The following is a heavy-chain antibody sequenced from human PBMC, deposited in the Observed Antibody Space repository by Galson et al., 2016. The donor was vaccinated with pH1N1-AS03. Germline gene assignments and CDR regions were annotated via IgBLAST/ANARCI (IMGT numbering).Heavy chain of an antibody. CDR1: GFTFSDYT. D-gene: IGHD1-1*01. CDR2: IPGDVSIT. Sequence: SLRLSCAASGFTFSDYTMHWVRQPPGGGLVWVSRIPGDVSITTYTDSVKGRFTISRDNAKNTLYLQMNGLRAEDTAVYYCARTGSRGNDPFYYYYYGMDVWGQGTTVTVSS. V-gene: IGHV3-74*01. J-gene: IGHJ6*02. CDR3: ARTGSRGNDPFYYYYYGMDV.